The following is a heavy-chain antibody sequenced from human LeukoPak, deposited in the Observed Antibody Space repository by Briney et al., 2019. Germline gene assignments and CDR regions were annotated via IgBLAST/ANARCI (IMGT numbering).Heavy chain of an antibody. Sequence: GRFTITRDNAKNSPYLQMNSLRAEDTAVYYCARDLYSYPYFDYWGQGTLVTVSS. V-gene: IGHV3-48*03. J-gene: IGHJ4*02. CDR3: ARDLYSYPYFDY. D-gene: IGHD2-15*01.